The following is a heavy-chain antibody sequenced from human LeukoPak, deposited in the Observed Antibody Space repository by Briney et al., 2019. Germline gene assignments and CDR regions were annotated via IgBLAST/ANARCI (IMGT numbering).Heavy chain of an antibody. CDR1: GGTFSSYA. CDR2: IIPIFGTA. Sequence: ASVKVSCKASGGTFSSYAISWVRQAPGQGLEWMGGIIPIFGTANYAQKFQSRVTITADESTSTAYMELSSLRSEDTAVYYCARDRSSWTTYYYYMDVWGKGTTVTVSS. J-gene: IGHJ6*03. CDR3: ARDRSSWTTYYYYMDV. D-gene: IGHD6-13*01. V-gene: IGHV1-69*01.